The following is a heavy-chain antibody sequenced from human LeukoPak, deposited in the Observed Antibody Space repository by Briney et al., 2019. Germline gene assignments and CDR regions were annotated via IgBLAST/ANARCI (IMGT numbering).Heavy chain of an antibody. Sequence: GGSLRLSCAASGFTFSSYAMSWVRQAPGKGLEWVSAISGSGGSTYYADSVKGRFIISRDNAKNSLYLQMNSLRAEDTAVYYCARDLDGSGSYSYYYYGMDVWGQGTTVTVSS. CDR2: ISGSGGST. CDR3: ARDLDGSGSYSYYYYGMDV. V-gene: IGHV3-23*01. CDR1: GFTFSSYA. D-gene: IGHD3-10*01. J-gene: IGHJ6*02.